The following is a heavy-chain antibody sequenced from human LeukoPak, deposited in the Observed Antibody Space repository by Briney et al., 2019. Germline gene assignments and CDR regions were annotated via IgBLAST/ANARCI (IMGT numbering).Heavy chain of an antibody. CDR1: GCTFSDYY. D-gene: IGHD3-10*01. J-gene: IGHJ4*02. Sequence: GGSLRLSCAASGCTFSDYYMRWIRQAPGKGLEWVSYISSSGSTIYYADSVKGRFTISRDNAKNSPYLQMNSLRAEDTAVYYCARDRVRGVEDYWGQGTLVTVSS. V-gene: IGHV3-11*01. CDR3: ARDRVRGVEDY. CDR2: ISSSGSTI.